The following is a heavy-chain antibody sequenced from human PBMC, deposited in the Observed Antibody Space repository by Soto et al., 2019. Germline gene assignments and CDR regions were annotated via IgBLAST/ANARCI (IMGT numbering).Heavy chain of an antibody. CDR2: VFHTGDT. Sequence: SETLSLTCAVSGDSISSSVWWTWVRQPPGKGLEWIGEVFHTGDTYFNPSLRSRVAMSVDKSTNEFSLKVTSVTAADTAIYYCAWKAWVRFDYWGQGALVTVSS. V-gene: IGHV4-4*02. D-gene: IGHD1-1*01. J-gene: IGHJ4*02. CDR1: GDSISSSVW. CDR3: AWKAWVRFDY.